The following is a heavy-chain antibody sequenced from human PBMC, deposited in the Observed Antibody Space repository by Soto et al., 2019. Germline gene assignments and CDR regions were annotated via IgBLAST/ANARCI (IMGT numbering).Heavy chain of an antibody. CDR3: ARAMGGRTLSWFYFDN. CDR2: VSYSGKT. D-gene: IGHD2-8*02. CDR1: GGCIKSADLD. J-gene: IGHJ4*02. Sequence: NPXGTLWLTGSVSGGCIKSADLDWTWIRHSPGKTLEWIGHVSYSGKTDLNPSLRGRVTLSRDTSKNQFSLRLTSLTAAAPAVYYCARAMGGRTLSWFYFDNWRQGALVTAPQ. V-gene: IGHV4-30-4*08.